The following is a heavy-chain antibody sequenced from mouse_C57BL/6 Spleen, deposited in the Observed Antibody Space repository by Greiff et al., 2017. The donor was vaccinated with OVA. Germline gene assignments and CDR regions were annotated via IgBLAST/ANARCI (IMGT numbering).Heavy chain of an antibody. V-gene: IGHV2-2*01. CDR2: IWSGGST. Sequence: VKVVESGPGLVQPSQSLSITCTVSGFSLTSYGVHWVRQSPGKGLEWLGVIWSGGSTDYNAAFISRLSISKDNSKSQVFFKMNSLQADDTAIYYCARNAYGSSYLYAMDYWGQGTSVTVSS. CDR3: ARNAYGSSYLYAMDY. J-gene: IGHJ4*01. D-gene: IGHD1-1*01. CDR1: GFSLTSYG.